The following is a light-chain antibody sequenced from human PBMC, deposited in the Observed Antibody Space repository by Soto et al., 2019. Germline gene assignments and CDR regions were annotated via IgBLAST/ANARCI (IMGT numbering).Light chain of an antibody. CDR3: QQYINWPPLT. CDR2: GAS. V-gene: IGKV3-15*01. Sequence: EIVLTQSPATLSVSPGERATLSCRASQRVRSNFAWYQQKPGQGPRLLIFGASTRATNIPARFSGSGSGTEFTLTISSLQSEDFAVYYCQQYINWPPLTFGGGTKVEIK. J-gene: IGKJ4*01. CDR1: QRVRSN.